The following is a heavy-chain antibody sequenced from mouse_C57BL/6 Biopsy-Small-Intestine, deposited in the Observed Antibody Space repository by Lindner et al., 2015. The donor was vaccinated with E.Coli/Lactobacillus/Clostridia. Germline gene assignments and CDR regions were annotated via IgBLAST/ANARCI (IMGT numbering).Heavy chain of an antibody. CDR1: GNTFTDYT. CDR2: IIPYNGYT. Sequence: VQLQESGPELVKPGASLKMSCKASGNTFTDYTMNWVKQSHGKSLEWIGVIIPYNGYTDYNQKFKGKATLTVDKSSSTAHMELNSLTSEDSAVYYCARSTYYRGTYYYAMDYWGQGTSVTVSS. CDR3: ARSTYYRGTYYYAMDY. V-gene: IGHV1-19*01. J-gene: IGHJ4*01. D-gene: IGHD2-12*01.